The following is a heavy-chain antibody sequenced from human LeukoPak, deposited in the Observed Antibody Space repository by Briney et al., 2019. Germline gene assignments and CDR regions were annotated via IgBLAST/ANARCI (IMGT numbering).Heavy chain of an antibody. J-gene: IGHJ4*02. Sequence: PSETLSLTCAVYGGSFSGYYWSWIRQPPGKGLEWIGEINHSGSTNYNPSLKSRVTISVDTSKNQFSLKLSSVTAADTAVYYCARVGVGATPADYWGQGTLVTVSS. V-gene: IGHV4-34*01. CDR3: ARVGVGATPADY. CDR1: GGSFSGYY. D-gene: IGHD1-26*01. CDR2: INHSGST.